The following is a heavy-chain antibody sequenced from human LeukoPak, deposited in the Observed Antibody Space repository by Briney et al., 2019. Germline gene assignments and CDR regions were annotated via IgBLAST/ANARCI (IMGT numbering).Heavy chain of an antibody. V-gene: IGHV3-11*04. D-gene: IGHD3-22*01. CDR2: ISSSGSTI. CDR1: GFTFSDYY. Sequence: GGSLRLSCAASGFTFSDYYMSWIRQAPGKGLEWVSYISSSGSTIYYADSVKGRFTISRDNAKNSLYLQMNSLRAEDTAVYYCARPPSRKSSGYYYGGVYWGQGTLVTVSS. J-gene: IGHJ4*01. CDR3: ARPPSRKSSGYYYGGVY.